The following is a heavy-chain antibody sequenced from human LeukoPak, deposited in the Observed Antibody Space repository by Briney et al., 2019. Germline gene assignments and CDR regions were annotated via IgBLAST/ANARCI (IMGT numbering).Heavy chain of an antibody. J-gene: IGHJ4*02. V-gene: IGHV4-59*01. CDR1: GGSFSGYY. Sequence: SETLSLTCALYGGSFSGYYWSWIRQPPGKGLEWIGYIYYSGSTNYNPSLKSRVTISVDTSKNQFSLKLSSVTAADTAVYYCARDQSYDHGDQKPFDYWGQGTLVTVSS. D-gene: IGHD4-17*01. CDR2: IYYSGST. CDR3: ARDQSYDHGDQKPFDY.